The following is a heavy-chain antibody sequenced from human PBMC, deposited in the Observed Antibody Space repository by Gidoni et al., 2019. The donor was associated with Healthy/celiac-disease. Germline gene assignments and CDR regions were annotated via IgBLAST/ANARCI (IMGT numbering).Heavy chain of an antibody. Sequence: EVQLVESGGGLVQPGGSLRLSCAASGFTFSSYDMHWVRQATGKGLAWVSAIGTAGDTYYPGSVKGRFTISRENAKNSLYLQMNSLRAEDTAVYYCARAPPWKWELLMGAFDIWGQGTMVTVSS. D-gene: IGHD1-26*01. CDR2: IGTAGDT. V-gene: IGHV3-13*01. J-gene: IGHJ3*02. CDR1: GFTFSSYD. CDR3: ARAPPWKWELLMGAFDI.